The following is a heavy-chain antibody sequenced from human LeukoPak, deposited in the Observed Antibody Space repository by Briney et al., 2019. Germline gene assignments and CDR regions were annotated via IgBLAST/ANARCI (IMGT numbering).Heavy chain of an antibody. Sequence: ASVKVSCKASGYTFTDYYIHWVRQAPGQGLEWMGWINPNSGGTNYAQKFQGRVTMTRDTFISTAYMELSRLRSDDTAVYYCAREWYYYDSSSYPRELTEIDIWGQGTMVTVSS. CDR3: AREWYYYDSSSYPRELTEIDI. J-gene: IGHJ3*02. D-gene: IGHD3-22*01. CDR2: INPNSGGT. CDR1: GYTFTDYY. V-gene: IGHV1-2*02.